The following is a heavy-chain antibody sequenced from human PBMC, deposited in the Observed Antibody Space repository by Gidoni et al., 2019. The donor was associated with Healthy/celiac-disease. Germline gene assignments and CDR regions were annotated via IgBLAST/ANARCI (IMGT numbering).Heavy chain of an antibody. Sequence: QVQLQESGPGLVKPSQTLSLTCTVSGGSISSGSYYWSWIRQPAGTGLEWIGRIYTSGSTNYNPSLKSRVTISVDTSKNQFSLKLSSVTAADTAVYYCARGGAWDGYFDYWGQGTLVTVSS. V-gene: IGHV4-61*02. CDR2: IYTSGST. CDR3: ARGGAWDGYFDY. CDR1: GGSISSGSYY. J-gene: IGHJ4*02. D-gene: IGHD1-26*01.